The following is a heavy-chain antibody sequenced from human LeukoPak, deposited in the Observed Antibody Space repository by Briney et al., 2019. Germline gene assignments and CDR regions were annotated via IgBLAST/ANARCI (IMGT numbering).Heavy chain of an antibody. V-gene: IGHV3-30*03. Sequence: PGRSLRLSCAASGFTFSSYGMHWVRQAPGKGLEWVAFISFDGSNKNYADSVKGRFTISRDNSKDTLYLQMNSLRAEDTAVYYCARDRGEMATTTFDYWGQGTLVTVSS. CDR3: ARDRGEMATTTFDY. D-gene: IGHD5-24*01. CDR2: ISFDGSNK. CDR1: GFTFSSYG. J-gene: IGHJ4*02.